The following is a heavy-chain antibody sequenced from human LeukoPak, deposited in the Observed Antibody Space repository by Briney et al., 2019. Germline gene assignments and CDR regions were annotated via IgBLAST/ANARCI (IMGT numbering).Heavy chain of an antibody. CDR1: GFTFSTYS. V-gene: IGHV3-21*04. CDR3: AKGMGYYYDSSGTFDY. Sequence: SGGSLRLSCAASGFTFSTYSMNWVRQAPGKGLEWVSSISSGSTYIYYADSVKGRFTISRDNAKNSLYLQMNSLRAEDTALYYCAKGMGYYYDSSGTFDYWGQGTLVTVSS. CDR2: ISSGSTYI. J-gene: IGHJ4*02. D-gene: IGHD3-22*01.